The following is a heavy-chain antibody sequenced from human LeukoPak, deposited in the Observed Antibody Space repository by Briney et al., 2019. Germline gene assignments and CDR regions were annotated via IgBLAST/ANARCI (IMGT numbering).Heavy chain of an antibody. Sequence: PSETLSLTCTVSGGSMSSYYWSWIRQPPGKGLEWIGYIYYSGSTNYNPSLKSRVTISVDTSKNQFTLKLSSVTAADTAVYYCARDYRKSGYYYYIDVWGEGTTVTVSS. CDR1: GGSMSSYY. CDR3: ARDYRKSGYYYYIDV. D-gene: IGHD4-11*01. J-gene: IGHJ6*03. V-gene: IGHV4-59*01. CDR2: IYYSGST.